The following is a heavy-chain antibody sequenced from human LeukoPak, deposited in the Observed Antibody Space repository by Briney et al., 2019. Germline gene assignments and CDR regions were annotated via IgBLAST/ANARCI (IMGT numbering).Heavy chain of an antibody. D-gene: IGHD2-15*01. CDR3: AKAPVTTCRGAFCYPFDY. CDR1: GFTFSRYS. Sequence: PGGSLRLSCAASGFTFSRYSMNWVRQAPGKGLEWVSAISDTGNTYHADSVKGRFTISRDSSKNTLFLQMNRLRPEDAAVYYCAKAPVTTCRGAFCYPFDYWGLGTLVTVSS. CDR2: ISDTGNT. J-gene: IGHJ4*02. V-gene: IGHV3-23*01.